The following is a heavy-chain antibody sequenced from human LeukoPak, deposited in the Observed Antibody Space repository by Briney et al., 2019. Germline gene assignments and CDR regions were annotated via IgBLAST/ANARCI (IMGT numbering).Heavy chain of an antibody. CDR2: IYYSGST. Sequence: PSETLSLTCTVSGGSISSYYWSWIRQPPGKRLEWIGYIYYSGSTNYNPSLKSRVTISVDTSKNQFSLKLSSVTAADTAVYYCARERYSSSWYGAFDIWGQGTMVTVSS. CDR3: ARERYSSSWYGAFDI. CDR1: GGSISSYY. D-gene: IGHD6-13*01. J-gene: IGHJ3*02. V-gene: IGHV4-59*01.